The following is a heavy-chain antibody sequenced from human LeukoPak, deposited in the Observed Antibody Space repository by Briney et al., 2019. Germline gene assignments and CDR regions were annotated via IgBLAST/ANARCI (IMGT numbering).Heavy chain of an antibody. D-gene: IGHD5-12*01. Sequence: GGSLRLSCAASGFTFSSYTINWVRQTPGKGLEWVSSISSSSTYIYYAESVKGRFTISRDNAKNSLYLQMNSLSAEDTAVYYCARAPSGPRPGNRFDPWDQGTLVTVSS. CDR2: ISSSSTYI. V-gene: IGHV3-21*01. CDR1: GFTFSSYT. CDR3: ARAPSGPRPGNRFDP. J-gene: IGHJ5*02.